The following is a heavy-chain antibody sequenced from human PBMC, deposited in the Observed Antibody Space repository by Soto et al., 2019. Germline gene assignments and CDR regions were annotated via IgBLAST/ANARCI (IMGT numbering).Heavy chain of an antibody. Sequence: GGSLRLSCAISGFPVSSNYLSWVRQAPGKGLEWVSVHYSGGSTYYADSVQGRFTISRDKFNNTLYLQMRRVRAEDTAVYFCARHRHPRGTVGATSPLDPWGQGTQVTVSS. CDR2: HYSGGST. D-gene: IGHD1-26*01. J-gene: IGHJ5*02. CDR3: ARHRHPRGTVGATSPLDP. CDR1: GFPVSSNY. V-gene: IGHV3-53*01.